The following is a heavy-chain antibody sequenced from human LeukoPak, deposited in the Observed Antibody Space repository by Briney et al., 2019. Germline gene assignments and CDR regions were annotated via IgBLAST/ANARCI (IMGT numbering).Heavy chain of an antibody. CDR2: ISGSGVST. Sequence: GGSLRLSCAASGFTFTSYAMNWVRQAPGKGLEWVSAISGSGVSTYYADSVKGRFTISRDNSKNTLYLQMNSLRAEDTAVYYCAKENESGHCSGGSCYHDFWGQGTRVTVSS. J-gene: IGHJ4*02. CDR3: AKENESGHCSGGSCYHDF. CDR1: GFTFTSYA. D-gene: IGHD2-15*01. V-gene: IGHV3-23*01.